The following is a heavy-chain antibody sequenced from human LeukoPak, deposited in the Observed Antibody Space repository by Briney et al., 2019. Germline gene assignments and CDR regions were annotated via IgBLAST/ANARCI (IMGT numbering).Heavy chain of an antibody. J-gene: IGHJ4*02. D-gene: IGHD6-13*01. V-gene: IGHV3-33*01. CDR2: IWYDGSNK. CDR1: GFTFSSYG. CDR3: ARDRVSSSWQVFDY. Sequence: GRSLRLSCAASGFTFSSYGMHWVRQAPGKGLEWVAVIWYDGSNKYYADSVKGRFTISRDNSKNTLYLQMTSLRAEDTAVYYCARDRVSSSWQVFDYWGQGTLVTVSS.